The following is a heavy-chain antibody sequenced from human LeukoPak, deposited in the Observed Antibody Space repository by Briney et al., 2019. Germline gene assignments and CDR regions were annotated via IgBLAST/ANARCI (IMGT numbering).Heavy chain of an antibody. CDR2: ISYEGSKK. CDR1: GFTFSNCG. Sequence: GGSLRLSCAASGFTFSNCGIHWVRQAPGKGLEWVALISYEGSKKYYADFVKGRFTISRDNSKNTLYLQMNSLRAEDTAVYYCARDIRPSYFGSFDYWGQGTLVTVSS. J-gene: IGHJ4*02. V-gene: IGHV3-30*03. D-gene: IGHD3-10*01. CDR3: ARDIRPSYFGSFDY.